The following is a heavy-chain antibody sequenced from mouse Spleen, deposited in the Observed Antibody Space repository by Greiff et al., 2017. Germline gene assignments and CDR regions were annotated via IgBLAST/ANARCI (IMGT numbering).Heavy chain of an antibody. D-gene: IGHD1-1*01. CDR1: GYTFTSYW. Sequence: VQLQQPGAELVKPGASVKMSCKASGYTFTSYWITWVKQRPGQGLEWIGDIYPGSGSTNYNEKFKSKATLTVDTSSSTAYMQLSSLTSEDSAVYYCARRGYYYGSSALYYYAMDYWGQGTSVTVSS. J-gene: IGHJ4*01. V-gene: IGHV1-55*01. CDR2: IYPGSGST. CDR3: ARRGYYYGSSALYYYAMDY.